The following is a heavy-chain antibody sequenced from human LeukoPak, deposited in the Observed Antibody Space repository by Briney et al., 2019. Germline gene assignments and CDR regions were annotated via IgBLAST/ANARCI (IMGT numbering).Heavy chain of an antibody. D-gene: IGHD3-10*01. CDR2: ISTSRST. CDR1: GGSISSYY. V-gene: IGHV4-4*07. CDR3: ARHYASDHLDY. J-gene: IGHJ4*02. Sequence: SSETLSLTCTVSGGSISSYYWSWLRQPAGKGREWIGRISTSRSTNFNPSLKSRGTMSVATSKTQFSLRLSSVTAAVTAVYYCARHYASDHLDYWGQGTLVTVSS.